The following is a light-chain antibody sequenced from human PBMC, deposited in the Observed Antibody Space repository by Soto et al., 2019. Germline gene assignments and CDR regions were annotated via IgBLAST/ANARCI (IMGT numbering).Light chain of an antibody. J-gene: IGKJ1*01. Sequence: EIVLTQSPGTLSLSPGVRATLSCRSSQSVGSSYLAWYQQIPGQAPRLLIYGTSSRATGIPDRLSGSGSGTDFTLTISRLEPEDFAVYYCQQYGSSPLFGQGTKVEIK. V-gene: IGKV3-20*01. CDR3: QQYGSSPL. CDR2: GTS. CDR1: QSVGSSY.